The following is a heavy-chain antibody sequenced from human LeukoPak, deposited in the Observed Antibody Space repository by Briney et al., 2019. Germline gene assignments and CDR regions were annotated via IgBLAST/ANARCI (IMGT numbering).Heavy chain of an antibody. CDR2: ISGSSDNT. CDR3: AKGGSANCYSSLNN. Sequence: GGSLRLSCAASGFTFSNYAMSWVRQAPGKGLEWVSSISGSSDNTYYADSVKGRFTISRDNSKNTLYLQMNSLRAEDTAVYYCAKGGSANCYSSLNNWGQGTLVTVSS. D-gene: IGHD2-2*01. V-gene: IGHV3-23*01. J-gene: IGHJ4*02. CDR1: GFTFSNYA.